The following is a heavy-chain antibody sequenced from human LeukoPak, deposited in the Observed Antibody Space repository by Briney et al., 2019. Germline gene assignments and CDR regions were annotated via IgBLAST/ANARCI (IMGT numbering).Heavy chain of an antibody. CDR2: ISSSSSYI. D-gene: IGHD5-18*01. Sequence: GGSLRLSCAASGFTFSSYEMNWVRQAQGKGLEWVSSISSSSSYIYYADSVKGRFTISRDNAKNSLYLQMNSLRAEDTAVYYCARSGSDTAMVSNWFDPWGQGTLVTVSS. CDR1: GFTFSSYE. J-gene: IGHJ5*02. CDR3: ARSGSDTAMVSNWFDP. V-gene: IGHV3-21*01.